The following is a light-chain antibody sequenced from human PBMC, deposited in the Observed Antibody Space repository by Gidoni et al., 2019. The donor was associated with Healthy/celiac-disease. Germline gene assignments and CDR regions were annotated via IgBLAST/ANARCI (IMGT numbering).Light chain of an antibody. CDR1: QGISSY. V-gene: IGKV1-8*01. CDR2: AAS. Sequence: AIRMTQSPSSLSASTGDRVTITCRASQGISSYLAWYQQKPGKAPKLLIYAASTLQSGVPSRFSGSGYGTDLTLTISCLQSEDFATYYCKQYYSYPRFFGGGTKVEIK. CDR3: KQYYSYPRF. J-gene: IGKJ4*01.